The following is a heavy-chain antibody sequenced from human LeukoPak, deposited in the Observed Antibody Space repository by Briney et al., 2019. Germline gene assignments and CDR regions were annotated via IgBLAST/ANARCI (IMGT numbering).Heavy chain of an antibody. CDR1: GFTFSSYA. D-gene: IGHD6-19*01. CDR2: ISYDGSNK. V-gene: IGHV3-30*04. CDR3: ARSSSGWYYFDY. Sequence: GRSLRLSCAASGFTFSSYAMHWVRQAPGKGLEWVAVISYDGSNKYYADSVKGRFTISRDNSKNTLYLQMNSLRAEDTAVYYCARSSSGWYYFDYWGQGTLVTVFS. J-gene: IGHJ4*02.